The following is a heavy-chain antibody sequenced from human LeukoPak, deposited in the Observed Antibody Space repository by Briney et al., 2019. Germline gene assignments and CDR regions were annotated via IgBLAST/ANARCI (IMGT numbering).Heavy chain of an antibody. CDR3: ARDSQRDCSSTSCRTNDY. CDR2: IYHSGTT. V-gene: IGHV4-38-2*02. D-gene: IGHD2-2*01. Sequence: SETLSLTCAVSGYSISSGYSWGWIRQPPGKGLEWIANIYHSGTTYYNPSLKSRVTLSVDTSKNQFSLKLSSVTAADTAVYYCARDSQRDCSSTSCRTNDYWGQGTLVTVSS. CDR1: GYSISSGYS. J-gene: IGHJ4*02.